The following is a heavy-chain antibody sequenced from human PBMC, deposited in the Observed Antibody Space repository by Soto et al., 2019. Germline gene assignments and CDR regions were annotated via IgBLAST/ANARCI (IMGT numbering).Heavy chain of an antibody. J-gene: IGHJ3*02. D-gene: IGHD3-16*02. V-gene: IGHV4-39*01. CDR2: IYYSGST. CDR1: GGSISSSSYY. Sequence: QLQLQESGPGLVKPSETLSLTCTVSGGSISSSSYYWGWIRQPPGKGLEWIGSIYYSGSTYYNPSLKSPVTISVDTSKNQFSLKLSSVTAADTAVYYCARSVVGVWGSYRYPGCPDAFDIWGQGTMVTVSS. CDR3: ARSVVGVWGSYRYPGCPDAFDI.